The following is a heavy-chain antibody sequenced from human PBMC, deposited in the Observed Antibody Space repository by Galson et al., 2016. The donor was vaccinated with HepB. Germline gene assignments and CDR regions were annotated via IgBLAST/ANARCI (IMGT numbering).Heavy chain of an antibody. CDR2: ISYSRSTI. J-gene: IGHJ4*02. V-gene: IGHV3-48*02. Sequence: SLRLSCAASGFTFGRYSMNWVRQAPGKGLEWVSSISYSRSTIYYADSVRGRFTVSRDNAKNALYLQMNSLRDEDTAVYYCARDPELVYSSSYFDHWGQGTLVTIAS. CDR3: ARDPELVYSSSYFDH. D-gene: IGHD6-13*01. CDR1: GFTFGRYS.